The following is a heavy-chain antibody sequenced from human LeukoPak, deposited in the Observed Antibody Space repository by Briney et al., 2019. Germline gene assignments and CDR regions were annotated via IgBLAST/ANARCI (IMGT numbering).Heavy chain of an antibody. CDR2: IKQEGSEK. J-gene: IGHJ4*02. V-gene: IGHV3-7*01. D-gene: IGHD3-22*01. CDR1: GFTFSSYW. Sequence: GGSLRLSCAASGFTFSSYWMSWVRQAPGKGLEWVANIKQEGSEKYYVDSVKGRFTISRDNAKNSLYLQMNSLRAEDTAVYYCARDRGYYDYDYWGQGTLVTVSS. CDR3: ARDRGYYDYDY.